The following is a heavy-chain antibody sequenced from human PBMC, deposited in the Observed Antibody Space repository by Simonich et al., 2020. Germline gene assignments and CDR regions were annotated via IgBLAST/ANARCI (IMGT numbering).Heavy chain of an antibody. J-gene: IGHJ4*02. CDR3: ARANERDY. D-gene: IGHD1-1*01. Sequence: EVQLVESGGGLVKPGGSLRLSCAASGFTFSSYSMNWVRQAPGKGLELVSSISSSSIYQYYADSVKGRFTISRDNAKNSLYLQMNSLRAEDTAVYYCARANERDYWGQGTLVTVSS. CDR2: ISSSSIYQ. CDR1: GFTFSSYS. V-gene: IGHV3-21*01.